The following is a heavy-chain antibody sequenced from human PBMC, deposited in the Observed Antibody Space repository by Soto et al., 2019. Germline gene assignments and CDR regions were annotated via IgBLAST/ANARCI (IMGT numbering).Heavy chain of an antibody. J-gene: IGHJ4*02. Sequence: QVQLQESGPGLVKPSQTLSLTCTVSGGSISSGGYYWSWIRQHPGKGLEWIGYIYYSGSTYYNPSLTSRVTISVDTSKNQFSLKLSSVTAADTAVYYCASGIRVTMVRGVSHFDYWGQGTLVTVSS. CDR1: GGSISSGGYY. CDR2: IYYSGST. V-gene: IGHV4-31*03. CDR3: ASGIRVTMVRGVSHFDY. D-gene: IGHD3-10*01.